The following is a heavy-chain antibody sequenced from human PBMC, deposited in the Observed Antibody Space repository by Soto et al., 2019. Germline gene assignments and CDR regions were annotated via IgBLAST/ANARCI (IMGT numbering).Heavy chain of an antibody. CDR3: ARLQLGGDRMLNWFDP. CDR2: INVYNGDR. D-gene: IGHD2-21*02. V-gene: IGHV1-18*01. CDR1: GYIFTKYG. Sequence: ASVKVSCKAQGYIFTKYGIGWVRQAPGHGLEWMGLINVYNGDRKVAQKFQDRVSMATDTATDTAYMELKSLRSGDTAVYYCARLQLGGDRMLNWFDPWGQGTLVTVSS. J-gene: IGHJ5*02.